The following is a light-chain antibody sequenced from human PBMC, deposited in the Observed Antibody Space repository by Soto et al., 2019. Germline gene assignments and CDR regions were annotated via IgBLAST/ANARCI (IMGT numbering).Light chain of an antibody. CDR2: ANN. J-gene: IGLJ3*02. CDR3: AVWDDGLSGWV. Sequence: QSVLTQPPSASGTPGQRVTISCSGSSSNIGSNYVFWYHQLPGTAPKLLIYANNQRSSGVPDRVSGSKSGTSASLAISGLRSEDESDYYCAVWDDGLSGWVLGGGTKLTAL. V-gene: IGLV1-47*02. CDR1: SSNIGSNY.